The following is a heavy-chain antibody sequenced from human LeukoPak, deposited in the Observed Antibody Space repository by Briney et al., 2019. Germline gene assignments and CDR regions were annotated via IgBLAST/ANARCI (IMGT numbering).Heavy chain of an antibody. J-gene: IGHJ4*02. D-gene: IGHD3-22*01. Sequence: PGGSLRLSCAASGFTFSSYAMTWVRQAPGKGLEWVASIKQDGTEKYYVDSVKGRFTISRDNAKNSLYLQLNSLRAEDTAVYYCARSRITMIVVVMTKYYFDYWGQGTLVTVSS. CDR1: GFTFSSYA. CDR2: IKQDGTEK. V-gene: IGHV3-7*01. CDR3: ARSRITMIVVVMTKYYFDY.